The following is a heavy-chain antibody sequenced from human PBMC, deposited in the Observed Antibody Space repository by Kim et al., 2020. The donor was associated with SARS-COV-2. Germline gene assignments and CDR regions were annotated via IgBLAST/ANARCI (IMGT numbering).Heavy chain of an antibody. V-gene: IGHV4-39*01. D-gene: IGHD6-19*01. CDR3: ARPGSVSGWFYFDS. Sequence: NPALKSRVTISEDTSKNHFSRKRSSVTAADASKYYCARPGSVSGWFYFDSWGQGTLVTVSS. J-gene: IGHJ4*02.